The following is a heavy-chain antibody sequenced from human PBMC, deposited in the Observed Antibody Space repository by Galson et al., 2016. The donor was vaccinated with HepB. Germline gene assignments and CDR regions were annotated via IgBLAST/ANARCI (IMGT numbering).Heavy chain of an antibody. D-gene: IGHD6-19*01. CDR2: IYYNGRT. Sequence: TLSLTCTVSGVSISTGGYYWSWIRQAPGKGLEWLGNIYYNGRTYYNPSLKSRLVISVDTSENHFPLNLNSVTAADTAVYYCARESDLGIAVRAFGYWGQGTLVKVSP. CDR1: GVSISTGGYY. J-gene: IGHJ4*02. V-gene: IGHV4-31*03. CDR3: ARESDLGIAVRAFGY.